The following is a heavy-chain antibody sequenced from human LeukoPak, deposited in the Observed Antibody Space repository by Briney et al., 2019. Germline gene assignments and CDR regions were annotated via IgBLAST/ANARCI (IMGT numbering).Heavy chain of an antibody. J-gene: IGHJ6*02. Sequence: GGSLRLSCAASGFTFTTYWMHWVRQAPGKGLVWVSHINSDGSITSYADSVKGRFTISRDNAKNTLYLQMNGLRAEDTAVYYCARDAVDTANAVWGQGTTVTVSS. CDR1: GFTFTTYW. CDR2: INSDGSIT. V-gene: IGHV3-74*01. CDR3: ARDAVDTANAV. D-gene: IGHD5-18*01.